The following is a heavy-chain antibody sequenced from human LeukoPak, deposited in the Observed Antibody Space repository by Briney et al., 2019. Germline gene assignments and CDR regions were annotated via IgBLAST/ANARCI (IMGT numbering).Heavy chain of an antibody. V-gene: IGHV3-23*01. J-gene: IGHJ5*02. D-gene: IGHD3-22*01. CDR2: FSGSGAST. CDR1: GFTFSSYG. CDR3: ALDGGVVVTTQTADL. Sequence: GGSLRLSCAASGFTFSSYGMSWVRQAPGKGLKWFSAFSGSGASTYYADSVKGRFTISRDNSKNTLYLQMNSLRAEDTAVYYCALDGGVVVTTQTADLWGQGTLVTVSS.